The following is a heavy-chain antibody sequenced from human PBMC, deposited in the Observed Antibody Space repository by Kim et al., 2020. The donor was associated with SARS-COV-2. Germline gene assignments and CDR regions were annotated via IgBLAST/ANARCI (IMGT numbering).Heavy chain of an antibody. Sequence: GGSLRLSCAASGFTFSTYAMNWVRQAPGKGLEWVSTISGSGGGTFYADSVKGRFTISRDNSENTLYLQMNSLRAEDTAVYYCAKRGSSGWGPFDVWGQGT. V-gene: IGHV3-23*01. J-gene: IGHJ3*01. CDR3: AKRGSSGWGPFDV. D-gene: IGHD3-10*01. CDR1: GFTFSTYA. CDR2: ISGSGGGT.